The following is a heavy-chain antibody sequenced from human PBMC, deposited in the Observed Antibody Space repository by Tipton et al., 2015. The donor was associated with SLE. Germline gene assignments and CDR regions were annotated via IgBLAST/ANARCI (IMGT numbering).Heavy chain of an antibody. CDR1: GGSVSSGGYY. V-gene: IGHV4-31*02. D-gene: IGHD4-11*01. Sequence: LRLSCTVSGGSVSSGGYYWSWIRQHPGKGLEWIGYIYYSGSTYYNPSLKSRVTISVDTSKNQFSLKLSSVTAADTAVYYCARTGTTWHWFDPWGQGTLVTVSS. J-gene: IGHJ5*02. CDR2: IYYSGST. CDR3: ARTGTTWHWFDP.